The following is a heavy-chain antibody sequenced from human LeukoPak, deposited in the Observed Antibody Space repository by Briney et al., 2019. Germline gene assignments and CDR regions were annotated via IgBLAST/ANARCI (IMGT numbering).Heavy chain of an antibody. V-gene: IGHV4-39*07. J-gene: IGHJ5*02. CDR3: AGVLRLTAVPNWFDP. CDR1: GGSISSSSYY. Sequence: SETLSLTCTVSGGSISSSSYYWGWIRQPPGKGLEWIGSIYYSGSTYYNPSLKSRVTISVDTSKNQFSLKLSSVTAADTAVYYCAGVLRLTAVPNWFDPWGQGTLVTVSS. D-gene: IGHD3-9*01. CDR2: IYYSGST.